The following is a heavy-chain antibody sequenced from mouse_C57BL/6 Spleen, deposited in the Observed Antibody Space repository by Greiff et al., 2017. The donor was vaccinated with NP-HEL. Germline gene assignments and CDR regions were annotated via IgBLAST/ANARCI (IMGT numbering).Heavy chain of an antibody. D-gene: IGHD1-1*01. CDR1: GYAFSSYW. CDR2: IYPGDGAT. V-gene: IGHV1-80*01. CDR3: ARSVAVVNYAMDY. J-gene: IGHJ4*01. Sequence: QVQLQQSGAELVKPGASVKLSCTASGYAFSSYWMNWVKQRPGKGLEWIGQIYPGDGATNYNGKFKGKATLTADKSSSTAYMQLSSLTSEDSAVYFCARSVAVVNYAMDYWGQGTSVTVSS.